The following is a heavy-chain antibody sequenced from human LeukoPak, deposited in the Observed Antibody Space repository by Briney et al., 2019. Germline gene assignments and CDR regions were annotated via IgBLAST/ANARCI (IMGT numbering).Heavy chain of an antibody. D-gene: IGHD6-19*01. Sequence: GRSLRLSCTASGFTFGDYAMSWFRQAPGKGLEWVGFSRSKAYGGTTEYAASVKGRFTISRDDSKNIAYLQMNSLKTEDTAVYYCGSGSGWYSPDYWGQGTLVTVSS. J-gene: IGHJ4*02. CDR2: SRSKAYGGTT. CDR1: GFTFGDYA. V-gene: IGHV3-49*03. CDR3: GSGSGWYSPDY.